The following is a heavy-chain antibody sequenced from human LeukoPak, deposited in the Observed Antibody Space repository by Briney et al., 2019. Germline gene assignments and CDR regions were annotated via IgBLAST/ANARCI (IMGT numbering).Heavy chain of an antibody. CDR2: ISYDGSNK. Sequence: PGRSLRLSCAASGFTFSSYAMHWVRQAPGKGLEWVAVISYDGSNKYYADSVKGRFTISRDNSKNTLYLQMSSLRAEDTAVYYCVKGWQWLPQEAFDIWGQGTMVTVSS. CDR3: VKGWQWLPQEAFDI. J-gene: IGHJ3*02. D-gene: IGHD6-19*01. CDR1: GFTFSSYA. V-gene: IGHV3-30*14.